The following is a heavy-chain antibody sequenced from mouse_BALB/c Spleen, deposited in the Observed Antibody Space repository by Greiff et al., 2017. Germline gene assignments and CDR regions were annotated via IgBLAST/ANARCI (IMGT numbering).Heavy chain of an antibody. D-gene: IGHD2-1*01. CDR3: ARSDGNYGWYFDV. V-gene: IGHV1-7*01. Sequence: QVQLQQSGAELAKPGASVKMSCKASGYTFTSYWMHWVKQRPGQGLEWIGYINPSTGYTEYNQKFKDKATLTADKSSSTAYMQLSSLTSEDAAVYYCARSDGNYGWYFDVWGAGTTVTVSS. CDR1: GYTFTSYW. J-gene: IGHJ1*01. CDR2: INPSTGYT.